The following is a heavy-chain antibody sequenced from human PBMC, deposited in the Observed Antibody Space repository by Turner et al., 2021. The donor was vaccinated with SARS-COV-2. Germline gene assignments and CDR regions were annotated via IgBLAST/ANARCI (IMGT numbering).Heavy chain of an antibody. J-gene: IGHJ6*03. V-gene: IGHV1-2*07. Sequence: QIQLVQSGAGVKKPGASVKVSCQAYGYALLGYYIHLGRQAPGQGLEWRGWIDPQTGTKQYAGKFQDRVTMTSDISLDTSYMELSRLMDDDRAGYYCSKAEIGGYYDEKNGDSCPQYQYYYYVDFWGKGTTVIVSS. CDR2: IDPQTGTK. D-gene: IGHD3-3*01. CDR1: GYALLGYY. CDR3: SKAEIGGYYDEKNGDSCPQYQYYYYVDF.